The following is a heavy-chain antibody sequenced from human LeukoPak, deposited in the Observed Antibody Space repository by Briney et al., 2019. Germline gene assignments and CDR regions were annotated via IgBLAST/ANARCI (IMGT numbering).Heavy chain of an antibody. CDR1: GFTFSYYY. CDR3: ARGGSVAGAFDI. CDR2: ISSSYSTI. V-gene: IGHV3-11*01. Sequence: GGSLRLSCAASGFTFSYYYMSWIRQAPGRGLEWVSYISSSYSTIYYADSVKGRFTISRYNAKNSLFLQMNSLRAEDTAVYYCARGGSVAGAFDIWGQGTMVTVSS. J-gene: IGHJ3*02. D-gene: IGHD6-13*01.